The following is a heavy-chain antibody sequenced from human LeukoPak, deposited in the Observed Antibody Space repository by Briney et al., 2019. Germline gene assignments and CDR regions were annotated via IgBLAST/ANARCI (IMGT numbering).Heavy chain of an antibody. CDR1: GSTFSSYA. J-gene: IGHJ4*02. V-gene: IGHV3-30-3*01. D-gene: IGHD2-21*02. CDR3: ASAELVVTAISH. CDR2: ISYDGSNK. Sequence: PGGSLRLSCAASGSTFSSYAMHWVRQAPGKGLEWVAFISYDGSNKYYADSVTGRFTISRDNAKNTLYLQMNSLRAEDTAVYYCASAELVVTAISHWGQGSLVTVSS.